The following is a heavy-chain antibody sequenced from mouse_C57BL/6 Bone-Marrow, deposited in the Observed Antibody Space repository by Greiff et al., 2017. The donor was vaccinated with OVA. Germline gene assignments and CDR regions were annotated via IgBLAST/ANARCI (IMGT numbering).Heavy chain of an antibody. Sequence: EVKLVESGGGLVKPGGSLKLSCAASGFTFSSYAMSWVRQTPEKRLEWVATISDGGSYTYYPDNVKGRFTISRDNAKNNLYLQMSHLKSEDTAMYYCARFYDGYYEDYAMDYWGQGTSVTVSS. J-gene: IGHJ4*01. CDR1: GFTFSSYA. CDR2: ISDGGSYT. D-gene: IGHD2-3*01. V-gene: IGHV5-4*03. CDR3: ARFYDGYYEDYAMDY.